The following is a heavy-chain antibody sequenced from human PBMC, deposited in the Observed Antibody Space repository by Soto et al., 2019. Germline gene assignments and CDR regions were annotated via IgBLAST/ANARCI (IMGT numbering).Heavy chain of an antibody. CDR3: ASDSSNSSDEFDC. D-gene: IGHD6-6*01. CDR1: GGAISSDDYY. CDR2: IYYSGRT. V-gene: IGHV4-30-4*01. Sequence: SETLSPTFTVSGGAISSDDYYWCWIRQPPGKGLEWIGYIYYSGRTSNNPSLSGRVTITKDASKNLCSLWLNSVTAEDSAMYYCASDSSNSSDEFDCWGQGTLVTVSS. J-gene: IGHJ4*02.